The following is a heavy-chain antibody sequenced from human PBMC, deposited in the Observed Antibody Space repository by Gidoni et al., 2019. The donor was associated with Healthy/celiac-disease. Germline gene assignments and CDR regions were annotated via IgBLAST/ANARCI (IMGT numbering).Heavy chain of an antibody. Sequence: EVQLLESGGGLVQPGGSLRLSCAASGFTISSYAMSWVRQAPGKGLEWVSAISGSGGRTYYADSVKGRFTISRDNSKNTLYLQMNSLRAEDTAVYYCATSPSWDTAMVFDYWGQGTLVTVSS. CDR1: GFTISSYA. V-gene: IGHV3-23*01. D-gene: IGHD5-18*01. J-gene: IGHJ4*02. CDR2: ISGSGGRT. CDR3: ATSPSWDTAMVFDY.